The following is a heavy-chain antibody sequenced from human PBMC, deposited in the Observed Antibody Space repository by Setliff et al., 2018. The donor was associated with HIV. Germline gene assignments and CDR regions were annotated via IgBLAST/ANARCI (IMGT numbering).Heavy chain of an antibody. D-gene: IGHD2-15*01. J-gene: IGHJ5*02. CDR2: MCYDGSGI. V-gene: IGHV3-30*02. Sequence: GGSLRLSCTASGFTFSNYDMQWVRQAPGKGLEWVAYMCYDGSGIYYGDSVKGRFTISRDNSKNTLYLQMNSLSVEDTAVDYCARDFSWATGSWGQGTLVTVSS. CDR3: ARDFSWATGS. CDR1: GFTFSNYD.